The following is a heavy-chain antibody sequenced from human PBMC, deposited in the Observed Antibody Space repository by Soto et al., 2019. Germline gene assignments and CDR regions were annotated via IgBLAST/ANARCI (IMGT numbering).Heavy chain of an antibody. CDR1: GFTFTSYA. V-gene: IGHV3-23*01. CDR2: IGGSGGST. J-gene: IGHJ4*02. CDR3: AKGIGVRPGTFDY. Sequence: GWSLRLSCVASGFTFTSYAISWVRQAPGKGLEWVSGIGGSGGSTYYTDSVKGRFTISRDNSKNMLYLQMNSLSAEDTAVYYCAKGIGVRPGTFDYWGQGTPVTGSS. D-gene: IGHD6-6*01.